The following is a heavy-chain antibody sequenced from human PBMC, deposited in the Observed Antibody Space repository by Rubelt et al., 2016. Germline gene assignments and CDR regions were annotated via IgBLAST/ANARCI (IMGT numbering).Heavy chain of an antibody. D-gene: IGHD4-17*01. Sequence: QVQLVQSGAEVKKPGASVKVSCKASGYTFTSYAMNWVRQAPGQGLEWMGWINTNTGNPTYAQGFTGRFVFSLDTSVSTAYLQISSLKAEDTAVYYCARDLPDPRTSYGDYDLFDYWGQGTLVTVSS. CDR2: INTNTGNP. J-gene: IGHJ4*02. CDR1: GYTFTSYA. CDR3: ARDLPDPRTSYGDYDLFDY. V-gene: IGHV7-4-1*02.